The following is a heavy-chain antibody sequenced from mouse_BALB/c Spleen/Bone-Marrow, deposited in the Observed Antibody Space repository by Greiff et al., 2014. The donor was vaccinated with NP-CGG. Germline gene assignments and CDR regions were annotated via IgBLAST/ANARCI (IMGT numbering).Heavy chain of an antibody. D-gene: IGHD2-4*01. J-gene: IGHJ2*01. CDR1: GYTFTRYW. V-gene: IGHV1S81*02. CDR3: ARMITTRGFDY. CDR2: LNPSNGHT. Sequence: QVQLKQSGAELLKPGTSVKLSCKASGYTFTRYWMHWVKQRPGQGLECIGELNPSNGHTNYNGKFKNKATVTVDKSSSTAYMQLSSLTSEDSAVYYCARMITTRGFDYWGQGTTLTVSS.